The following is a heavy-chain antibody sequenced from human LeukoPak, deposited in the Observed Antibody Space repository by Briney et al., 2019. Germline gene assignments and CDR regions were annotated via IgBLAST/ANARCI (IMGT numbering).Heavy chain of an antibody. CDR1: GASITSDY. J-gene: IGHJ5*02. D-gene: IGHD2-2*01. CDR2: IYYTGST. Sequence: SETLSLTCAVSGASITSDYWSWIRQPPGKGLEWIAYIYYTGSTNYNPSLKSRVPISVDTSKNQFSLKLSSVTAADTAVYYCARANPQLFMPAFAPGKWFDPWGQGTLVTVSS. CDR3: ARANPQLFMPAFAPGKWFDP. V-gene: IGHV4-59*01.